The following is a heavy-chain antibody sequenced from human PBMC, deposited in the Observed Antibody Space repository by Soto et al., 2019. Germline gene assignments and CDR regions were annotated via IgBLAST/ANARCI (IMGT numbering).Heavy chain of an antibody. CDR3: ARAASSSSEGFDY. Sequence: PSETLSLTCTVSGGSISSNFWSWVRQPPGKGLEWIGHINYRGRTNYSPSLKSRVNISLDTSKNQFSLMLSSLTAADTAIYYCARAASSSSEGFDYWCRGTLVTVSS. J-gene: IGHJ4*02. CDR1: GGSISSNF. D-gene: IGHD6-6*01. CDR2: INYRGRT. V-gene: IGHV4-59*01.